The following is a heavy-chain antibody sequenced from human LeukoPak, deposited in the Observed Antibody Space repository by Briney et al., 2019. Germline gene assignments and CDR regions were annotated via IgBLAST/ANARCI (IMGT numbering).Heavy chain of an antibody. CDR2: IYYSGST. Sequence: PSETLSLTCTVSGGSISSSSYYWGWLRQPPGKGLEWIGSIYYSGSTYYNPSLESRVTKSVDTSKNQFSLRLSSVTAADTAVYYCVRQRYVYGYCDSWGPGTLVTVSS. CDR1: GGSISSSSYY. D-gene: IGHD3-22*01. J-gene: IGHJ4*02. V-gene: IGHV4-39*01. CDR3: VRQRYVYGYCDS.